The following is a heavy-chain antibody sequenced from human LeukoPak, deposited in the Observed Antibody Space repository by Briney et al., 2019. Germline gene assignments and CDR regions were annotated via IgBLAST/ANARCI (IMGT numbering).Heavy chain of an antibody. CDR1: GGSISSRDYY. CDR3: ARDKGGGGYDFWSGWATANSYYFDY. J-gene: IGHJ4*02. Sequence: SQTLSLTCNVSGGSISSRDYYWSWIRQPPGGGLEWIGYIYYTGTTYYNPSLQSRVIISVDTSKNQFSLKLSSVTAADTAVYYCARDKGGGGYDFWSGWATANSYYFDYWGQGTLVTVSS. CDR2: IYYTGTT. D-gene: IGHD3-3*01. V-gene: IGHV4-30-4*08.